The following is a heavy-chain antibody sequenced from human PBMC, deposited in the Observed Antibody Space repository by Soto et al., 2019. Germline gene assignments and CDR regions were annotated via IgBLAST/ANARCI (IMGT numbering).Heavy chain of an antibody. CDR1: GFTFSSYA. D-gene: IGHD6-13*01. Sequence: PGGSXRLSCAASGFTFSSYAMSWVRQAPGKGLEWVSAISGSGGSTYYADSVKGRFTISRDNSKNTLYLQMNSLRAEDTAVYYCAKGPYRSSGYYYYGMDVWGQGTTVTVSS. V-gene: IGHV3-23*01. CDR3: AKGPYRSSGYYYYGMDV. CDR2: ISGSGGST. J-gene: IGHJ6*02.